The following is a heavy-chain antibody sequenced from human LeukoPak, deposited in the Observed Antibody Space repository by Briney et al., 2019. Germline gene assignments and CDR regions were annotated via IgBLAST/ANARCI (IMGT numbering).Heavy chain of an antibody. CDR2: INSDGSST. V-gene: IGHV3-74*01. CDR1: GFTFSSYW. D-gene: IGHD5-18*01. Sequence: GGSLRLSCAASGFTFSSYWMHWVRHAPGKGLVWVSRINSDGSSTSYADSVKGRFTISRDNAKNTLYLQMNSLRAEDTAVYYCARSDGYGHVDYWGQGTLVTVSS. J-gene: IGHJ4*02. CDR3: ARSDGYGHVDY.